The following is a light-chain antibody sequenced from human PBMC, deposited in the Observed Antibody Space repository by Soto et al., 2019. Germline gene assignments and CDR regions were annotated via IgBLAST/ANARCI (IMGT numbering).Light chain of an antibody. CDR1: SSDVGGYNY. J-gene: IGLJ1*01. CDR3: SSYAGSKTFV. CDR2: EVS. Sequence: QSALTQPPSASGSPGLSVTISCTGTSSDVGGYNYVSWYQQHPGEAPKLMIYEVSKRPSGVPDRFSGSKSGNTASLTVSGLQAEDEADYYCSSYAGSKTFVFGNGTKLTVL. V-gene: IGLV2-8*01.